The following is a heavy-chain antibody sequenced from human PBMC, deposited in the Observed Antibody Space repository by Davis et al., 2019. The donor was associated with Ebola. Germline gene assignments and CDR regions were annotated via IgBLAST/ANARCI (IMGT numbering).Heavy chain of an antibody. CDR1: GFIFSRYV. J-gene: IGHJ3*02. CDR3: AKDTSNIWFDI. V-gene: IGHV3-23*01. CDR2: LGTSADT. Sequence: GESLKISCAASGFIFSRYVMSWVRQAPGKGLEWVSTLGTSADTYYADSVKGRFTISRDNSKNTLYLQMNGLRVEDTAIYYCAKDTSNIWFDIWGQGTNVTVSS. D-gene: IGHD1-26*01.